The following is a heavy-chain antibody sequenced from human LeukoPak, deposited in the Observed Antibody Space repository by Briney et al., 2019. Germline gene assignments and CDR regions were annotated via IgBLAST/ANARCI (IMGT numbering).Heavy chain of an antibody. J-gene: IGHJ5*02. D-gene: IGHD3-22*01. CDR2: IIPIFGIA. CDR3: ARGDDSSAPDWFDP. V-gene: IGHV1-69*04. CDR1: GGTFSSYA. Sequence: ASVKVSCKASGGTFSSYAISWVRQAPGQGLEWMGRIIPIFGIASYAQKFQGRVTITADKSTSTAYMELSSLRSEDTAVYYCARGDDSSAPDWFDPWGQGTLVTVSS.